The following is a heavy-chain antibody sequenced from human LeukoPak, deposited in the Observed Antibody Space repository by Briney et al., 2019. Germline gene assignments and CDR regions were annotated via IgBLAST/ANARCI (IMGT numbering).Heavy chain of an antibody. CDR1: GYTFTGYY. CDR2: INPNSGGT. Sequence: GASVKVSCKASGYTFTGYYMHWVRQAPGQGLEWMGWINPNSGGTNYAQKFQGRVTMTRDTSISTAYMELSRLRSDDTAVYYCARDARYCSSTSCYAGGYGMDVWGQGTTVTASS. D-gene: IGHD2-2*01. V-gene: IGHV1-2*02. CDR3: ARDARYCSSTSCYAGGYGMDV. J-gene: IGHJ6*02.